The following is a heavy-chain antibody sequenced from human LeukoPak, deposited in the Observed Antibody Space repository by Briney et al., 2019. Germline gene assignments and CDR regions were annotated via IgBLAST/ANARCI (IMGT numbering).Heavy chain of an antibody. Sequence: GSLRLSCAASGFTFSSYSMNWVRQAPGKGLEWVSSISSSSSYIYYADSVKGRFTISRDNAKNSLYLQMNSLRAEDTAVYYCARRAYSSSSGDYWGQGTLVTVSS. CDR3: ARRAYSSSSGDY. CDR2: ISSSSSYI. V-gene: IGHV3-21*01. CDR1: GFTFSSYS. D-gene: IGHD6-6*01. J-gene: IGHJ4*02.